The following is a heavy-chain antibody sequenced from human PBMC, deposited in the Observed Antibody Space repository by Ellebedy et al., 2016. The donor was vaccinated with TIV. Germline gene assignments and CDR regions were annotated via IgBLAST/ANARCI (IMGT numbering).Heavy chain of an antibody. CDR3: ARAFLLVVAATDNWFDP. D-gene: IGHD2-15*01. J-gene: IGHJ5*02. V-gene: IGHV1-3*01. Sequence: ASVKVSCKASGYTFTSYAMHWVRQAPGQRLEWMGWINAGNGNTKYSQKFQGRVTINRDTSASPAYMELSSLRSEDTAVYYCARAFLLVVAATDNWFDPWGQGTLVTVSS. CDR1: GYTFTSYA. CDR2: INAGNGNT.